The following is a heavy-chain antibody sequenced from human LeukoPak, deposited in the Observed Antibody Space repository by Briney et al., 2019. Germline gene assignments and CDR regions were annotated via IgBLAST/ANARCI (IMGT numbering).Heavy chain of an antibody. D-gene: IGHD1-26*01. CDR1: GFSVINNY. Sequence: GGSLILSCEASGFSVINNYMSWIRHAPGDGLEWDSVIYEVDSTSYADSVKGRFTITSDNSKNTLYLQMNTLRAEDTAVYYCAREESGSYFRYWGQGTLVTVSS. V-gene: IGHV3-53*01. CDR2: IYEVDST. J-gene: IGHJ4*02. CDR3: AREESGSYFRY.